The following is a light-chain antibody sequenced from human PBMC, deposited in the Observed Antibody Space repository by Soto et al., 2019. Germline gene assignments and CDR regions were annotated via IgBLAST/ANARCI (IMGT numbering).Light chain of an antibody. Sequence: EIVLTQSPASLSFSPGQTATLPCRASQSVDSYLVWYQQKPGQAPRLLIFGASNRATGIPARFSGSGSGTDFTLTINSLEPDDFAVYYCQQRDSWPITFGQGIRLEI. J-gene: IGKJ5*01. V-gene: IGKV3-11*01. CDR3: QQRDSWPIT. CDR2: GAS. CDR1: QSVDSY.